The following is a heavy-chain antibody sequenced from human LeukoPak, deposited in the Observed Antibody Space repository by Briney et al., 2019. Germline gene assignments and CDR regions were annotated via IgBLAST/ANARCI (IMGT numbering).Heavy chain of an antibody. Sequence: SETLSLTCTVSGGSISSGDYYWSWIRQPPGEGLEWIGYIYYSGSTYYNPSLKSRVTISVDTSKNQFSLKLSSVTAADTAVYYCARALDYGDFYFDYWGQGTLVTVSS. CDR2: IYYSGST. J-gene: IGHJ4*02. D-gene: IGHD4-17*01. CDR1: GGSISSGDYY. V-gene: IGHV4-30-4*01. CDR3: ARALDYGDFYFDY.